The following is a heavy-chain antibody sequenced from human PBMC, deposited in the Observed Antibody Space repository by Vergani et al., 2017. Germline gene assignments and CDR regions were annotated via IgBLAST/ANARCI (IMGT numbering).Heavy chain of an antibody. CDR3: ATHRSSTSCSGY. Sequence: QVQLVESGGGVVQPGRSLRLSCAASGFTFSSYGMHWVRQAPGKGLEWVAVIWYGGSNKYYADSVKGRFTIARDNSKNTLYLQMNNLRAEDTAVYYCATHRSSTSCSGYWGQGTLGTVSS. CDR1: GFTFSSYG. D-gene: IGHD2-2*01. CDR2: IWYGGSNK. J-gene: IGHJ4*02. V-gene: IGHV3-33*01.